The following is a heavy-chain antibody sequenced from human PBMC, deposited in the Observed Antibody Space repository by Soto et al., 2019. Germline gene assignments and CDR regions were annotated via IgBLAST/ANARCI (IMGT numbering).Heavy chain of an antibody. V-gene: IGHV1-18*01. J-gene: IGHJ4*02. CDR2: ISAYNGNT. CDR1: GYTFTSYG. D-gene: IGHD3-10*01. Sequence: QVQLVQSGAEVKKPGASVKVSCKASGYTFTSYGISWVRQAPGQGLEWMGWISAYNGNTNYAQKLQGRVTITTATPPSTAYMELSSLRSDDTAVYYCARETILWFGELLSLDYWGQGTLVTVSS. CDR3: ARETILWFGELLSLDY.